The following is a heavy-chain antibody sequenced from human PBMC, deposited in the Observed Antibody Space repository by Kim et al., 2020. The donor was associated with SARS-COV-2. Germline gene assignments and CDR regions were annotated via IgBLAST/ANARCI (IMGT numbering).Heavy chain of an antibody. CDR3: ARDPYYYDSSGYFTVGAFDI. CDR2: IYHSGST. CDR1: GGSISSSNW. J-gene: IGHJ3*02. D-gene: IGHD3-22*01. Sequence: SETLSLTCAVSGGSISSSNWWSWVRQPPGKGLEWIGEIYHSGSTNYNPSLKSRVTISVDKSKNQFSLKLSSVTAADTAVYYCARDPYYYDSSGYFTVGAFDIWGQGTIVTVSS. V-gene: IGHV4-4*02.